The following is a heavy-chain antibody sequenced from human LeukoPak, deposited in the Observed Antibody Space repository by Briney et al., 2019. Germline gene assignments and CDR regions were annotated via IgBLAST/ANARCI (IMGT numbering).Heavy chain of an antibody. J-gene: IGHJ4*02. V-gene: IGHV3-72*01. CDR1: GFTFSDHY. Sequence: GGSLRLSCAASGFTFSDHYMDWVRQAPGKGLEWVGRTRNKANSYTTEYAASVKGRFIISRDDSKNSLYLQMNSLKTEDTAVYYCARVPVYYDILTGYYPGHFDYWGQGTLVTVSS. CDR2: TRNKANSYTT. D-gene: IGHD3-9*01. CDR3: ARVPVYYDILTGYYPGHFDY.